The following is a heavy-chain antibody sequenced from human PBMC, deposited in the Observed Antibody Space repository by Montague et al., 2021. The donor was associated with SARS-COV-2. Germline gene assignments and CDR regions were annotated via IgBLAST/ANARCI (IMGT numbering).Heavy chain of an antibody. CDR1: GDSVSRDSVA. D-gene: IGHD3-3*01. V-gene: IGHV6-1*01. Sequence: CTISGDSVSRDSVAWNWIRQSPSRGLEWLGRTYYRSEWYMDYALSLNSRMTINPDTSKNEFSLHLNSVTPDDTAVYYCARVEYYGFWSGQYDTRYYFYGMDVWGQGTTVTVSS. J-gene: IGHJ6*02. CDR2: TYYRSEWYM. CDR3: ARVEYYGFWSGQYDTRYYFYGMDV.